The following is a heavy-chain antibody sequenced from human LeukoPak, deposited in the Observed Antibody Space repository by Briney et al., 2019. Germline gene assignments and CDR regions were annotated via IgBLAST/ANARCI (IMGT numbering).Heavy chain of an antibody. V-gene: IGHV1-2*02. CDR2: INPNSGGT. D-gene: IGHD5-12*01. J-gene: IGHJ4*02. CDR3: ARGREGGGYDYWDYFDY. CDR1: GYTFTGYY. Sequence: GASVKVSCKASGYTFTGYYMHWVRQAPGQGLEWMGWINPNSGGTNYAQKFQGRVTMTRDTSISTAYMELGRLRSDDTAVYYCARGREGGGYDYWDYFDYWGQGTLVTVSS.